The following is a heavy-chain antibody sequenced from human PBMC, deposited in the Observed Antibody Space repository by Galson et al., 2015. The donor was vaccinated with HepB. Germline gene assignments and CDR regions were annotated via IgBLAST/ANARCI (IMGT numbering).Heavy chain of an antibody. CDR3: ASRYCSGGSCLSDAFDI. CDR1: GYTFTSYG. J-gene: IGHJ3*02. Sequence: SVKVSCKASGYTFTSYGISWVRQAPGQGLEWMGWISAYNGNTNYTQKLQGRVTMTTDTSTSTAYMELRRLRSDDTAVYYCASRYCSGGSCLSDAFDIWGQGTMVTVSS. CDR2: ISAYNGNT. D-gene: IGHD2-15*01. V-gene: IGHV1-18*04.